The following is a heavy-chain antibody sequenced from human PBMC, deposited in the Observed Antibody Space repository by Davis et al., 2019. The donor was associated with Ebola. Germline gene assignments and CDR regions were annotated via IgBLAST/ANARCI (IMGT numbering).Heavy chain of an antibody. Sequence: SLNISCPSSGFSFSDYGMSWVRQAPGQGLEWVSAIIGSGGSTYYADSVKGRFTISRDNSKNTLYLQMNSLRAEDTAVYYCAKDPKRIVGATTSGSYFDYWGQGTLVTVSS. J-gene: IGHJ4*02. CDR3: AKDPKRIVGATTSGSYFDY. V-gene: IGHV3-23*01. CDR1: GFSFSDYG. D-gene: IGHD1-26*01. CDR2: IIGSGGST.